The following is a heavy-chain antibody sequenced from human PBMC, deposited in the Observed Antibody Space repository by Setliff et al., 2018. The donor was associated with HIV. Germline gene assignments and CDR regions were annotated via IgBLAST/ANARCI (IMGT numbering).Heavy chain of an antibody. V-gene: IGHV4-61*02. CDR2: IYTSGST. CDR1: GASISSGNYY. D-gene: IGHD3-10*01. Sequence: KTSETLSLTCTVSGASISSGNYYWSWIRQPAGKGLEWIGRIYTSGSTNYNPSLKSRVTISLDTSKNQFSLKLSSVTAADTAVYYCARDQADVYNYLLSDAFDFWGQGAMVTVSS. J-gene: IGHJ3*01. CDR3: ARDQADVYNYLLSDAFDF.